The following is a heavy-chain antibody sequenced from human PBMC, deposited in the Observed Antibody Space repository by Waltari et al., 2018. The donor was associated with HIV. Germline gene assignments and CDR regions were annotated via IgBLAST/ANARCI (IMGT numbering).Heavy chain of an antibody. J-gene: IGHJ5*01. CDR2: ISWNSGIT. D-gene: IGHD3-3*01. CDR3: AKGGSHLTIFEAWFDS. CDR1: GFTFYDYP. Sequence: EVQLVESGGGLVQPGRSLRLSCAASGFTFYDYPMTWVRQSPGKGLEWVSGISWNSGITDYGDSVKGRFTISRDNAKNSLYLQMNSLTVEDTAFYYCAKGGSHLTIFEAWFDSWGQGTLVTVSS. V-gene: IGHV3-9*01.